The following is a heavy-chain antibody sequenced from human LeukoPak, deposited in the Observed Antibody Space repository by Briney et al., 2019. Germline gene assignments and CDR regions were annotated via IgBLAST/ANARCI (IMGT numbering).Heavy chain of an antibody. CDR2: IYYSGST. CDR1: GGSISSSSYY. J-gene: IGHJ3*02. CDR3: GRDWQQIDAFDI. D-gene: IGHD6-13*01. V-gene: IGHV4-39*07. Sequence: PSETLSLTCTVSGGSISSSSYYWGWIRQPPGKGLEWIASIYYSGSTYYNPSLKSRVTMSVDTSKNQFSLKLSSVTAADTAVYYCGRDWQQIDAFDIWGQGTMVTVSS.